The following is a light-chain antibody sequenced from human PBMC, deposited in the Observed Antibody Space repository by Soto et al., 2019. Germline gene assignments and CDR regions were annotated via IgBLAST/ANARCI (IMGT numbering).Light chain of an antibody. V-gene: IGKV3-20*01. Sequence: EIVLTQSPGTLSLSPGERATLSCSASQSVSSTYLAWYQQKPGQAPRLLIYAASSRATGIPDRFSGRGSGTDFTLTMSRLEPEDFAVYYCQQYGSSSYTFGQGTKLEIK. CDR2: AAS. J-gene: IGKJ2*01. CDR1: QSVSSTY. CDR3: QQYGSSSYT.